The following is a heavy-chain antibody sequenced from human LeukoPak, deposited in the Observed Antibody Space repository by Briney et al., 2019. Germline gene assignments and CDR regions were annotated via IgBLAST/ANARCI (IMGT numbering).Heavy chain of an antibody. D-gene: IGHD2-15*01. CDR2: ISGSGGST. J-gene: IGHJ6*02. CDR3: AKCPLGSGREGYYYYGMDV. V-gene: IGHV3-23*01. Sequence: GGSLRLSCAASGFTFSSCAMSWVRQAPGKGLEWVSAISGSGGSTYYADSVKGRFTISRDNSKNTLYLQMNSLRAEDTAVYYCAKCPLGSGREGYYYYGMDVWGQGTTVTVSS. CDR1: GFTFSSCA.